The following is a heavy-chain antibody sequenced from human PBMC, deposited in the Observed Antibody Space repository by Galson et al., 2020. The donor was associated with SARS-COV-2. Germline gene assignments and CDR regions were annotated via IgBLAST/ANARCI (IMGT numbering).Heavy chain of an antibody. V-gene: IGHV1-24*01. D-gene: IGHD4-4*01. CDR1: GYTLTELS. J-gene: IGHJ5*02. CDR2: FDPEDGET. CDR3: AITSPTVTTSWFDP. Sequence: GESLKISCKVSGYTLTELSMHWVRQAPGKGLEWMGGFDPEDGETIYAQKFQGRVTMTEDTSTDTAYMELSSLRSEDTAVYYCAITSPTVTTSWFDPWGQGTLVTVSS.